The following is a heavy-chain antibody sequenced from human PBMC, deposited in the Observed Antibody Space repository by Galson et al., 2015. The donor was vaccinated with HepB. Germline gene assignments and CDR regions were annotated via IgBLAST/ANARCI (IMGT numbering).Heavy chain of an antibody. CDR3: ASYSSSWDPFDY. CDR1: GFTFSSYG. D-gene: IGHD6-13*01. CDR2: ISSSSSYI. J-gene: IGHJ4*02. V-gene: IGHV3-21*01. Sequence: SLRLSCAASGFTFSSYGMNWVRQAPGKGLEWVSSISSSSSYIYYADSVKGRFTISRDNAKNSLYLQMNSLRAEDTAVYYCASYSSSWDPFDYWGQGTLVTVSS.